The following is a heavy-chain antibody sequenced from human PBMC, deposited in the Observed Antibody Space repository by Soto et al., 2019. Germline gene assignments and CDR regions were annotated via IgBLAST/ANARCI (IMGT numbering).Heavy chain of an antibody. Sequence: QVQLVQSGAEVRKPGASVKVSCKASGYTFTTYGISWVRQAPGQGLEWMGWISGYNGHTKYAHKFQGRVPMTTDTGTRTVYMDLLSLSSDDTAVYYCAREGEMPYYYYGLDLWGQGTTVTASS. CDR3: AREGEMPYYYYGLDL. V-gene: IGHV1-18*01. CDR2: ISGYNGHT. CDR1: GYTFTTYG. D-gene: IGHD3-16*01. J-gene: IGHJ6*02.